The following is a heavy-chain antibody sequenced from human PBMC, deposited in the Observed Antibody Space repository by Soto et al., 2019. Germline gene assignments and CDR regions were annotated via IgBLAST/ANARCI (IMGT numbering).Heavy chain of an antibody. J-gene: IGHJ4*02. CDR1: GFTFSSYG. V-gene: IGHV3-33*06. CDR2: IWYDGSNK. Sequence: QVQLVESGGGVVQPGRSLRLSCAASGFTFSSYGMHWVRQAPGKGLEWVAVIWYDGSNKYYADSVKGRFTISRDNSKNTLYLQMNSLRAEDTAVYYCAKDYDSSIDYWGQGTLVTVSS. D-gene: IGHD3-22*01. CDR3: AKDYDSSIDY.